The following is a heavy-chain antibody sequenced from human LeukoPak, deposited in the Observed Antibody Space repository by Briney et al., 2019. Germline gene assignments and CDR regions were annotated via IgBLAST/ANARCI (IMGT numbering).Heavy chain of an antibody. CDR1: GFTFSSLA. V-gene: IGHV3-23*01. D-gene: IGHD1-1*01. Sequence: GGSLRLSCTASGFTFSSLAMTWVRQAPGKGLERVSTIRSNGDTTYNADSVKGRFTISRDNSKNTLYLELNSLRVEDTATFYCAKGQELDDGVFDSWGQGTMVTVSS. CDR3: AKGQELDDGVFDS. CDR2: IRSNGDTT. J-gene: IGHJ4*02.